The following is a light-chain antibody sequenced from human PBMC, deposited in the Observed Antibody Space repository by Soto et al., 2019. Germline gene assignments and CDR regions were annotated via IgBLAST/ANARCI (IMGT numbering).Light chain of an antibody. V-gene: IGKV3-20*01. CDR2: ATS. CDR1: QSVSSIY. CDR3: QQYGSSPIT. J-gene: IGKJ5*01. Sequence: EIVLTQSPFTLSFSPVERSTRSFIASQSVSSIYLAWYQQKPGQAPSLLIYATSSRATGIPDRFSGSGSGTDFSLTISRLEPEDFAVYYCQQYGSSPITFGQGTRLEI.